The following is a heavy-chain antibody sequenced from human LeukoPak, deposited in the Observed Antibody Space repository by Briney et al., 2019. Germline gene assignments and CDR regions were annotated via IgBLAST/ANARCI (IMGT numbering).Heavy chain of an antibody. CDR3: VRHISTNTGYFDS. J-gene: IGHJ4*02. Sequence: SETLSLTCTVSGGSINSHTYYWGWIRQPPRKGLEWIGSVYYDGTSYSNPSLKSRVAVFVDTSRDQFSLDLSFVTAADTALYYCVRHISTNTGYFDSCGQGTLVSVSS. CDR1: GGSINSHTYY. CDR2: VYYDGTS. V-gene: IGHV4-39*01. D-gene: IGHD5-24*01.